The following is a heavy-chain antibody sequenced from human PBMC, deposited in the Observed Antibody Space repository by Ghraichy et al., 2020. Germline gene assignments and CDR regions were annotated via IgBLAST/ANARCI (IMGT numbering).Heavy chain of an antibody. CDR3: ATGWYSGGWFSS. J-gene: IGHJ5*01. CDR2: ISSDGFDI. D-gene: IGHD6-13*01. CDR1: GLIFSNYW. V-gene: IGHV3-74*01. Sequence: GGSLRLSCTASGLIFSNYWMHWVRQVPGEGLVWVSRISSDGFDIDYAESVKGRFTISRDNAKNTVFLQMQSLRAEDSALCYCATGWYSGGWFSSWGQGALVSVSS.